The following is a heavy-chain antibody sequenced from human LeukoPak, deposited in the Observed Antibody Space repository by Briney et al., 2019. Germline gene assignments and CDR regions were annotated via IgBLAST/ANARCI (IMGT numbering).Heavy chain of an antibody. V-gene: IGHV3-11*01. J-gene: IGHJ4*02. D-gene: IGHD4-17*01. CDR2: ISSSGSTI. CDR1: GFTFSDYY. CDR3: ARDWFDGDYDRFDY. Sequence: GGSLRLSCAASGFTFSDYYMSWIRQAPGKGLEWVSYISSSGSTIYYADSVKGRFTISRDNAKNSLYLQVNSLRVEDTAVYYRARDWFDGDYDRFDYWGQGTLVTVSS.